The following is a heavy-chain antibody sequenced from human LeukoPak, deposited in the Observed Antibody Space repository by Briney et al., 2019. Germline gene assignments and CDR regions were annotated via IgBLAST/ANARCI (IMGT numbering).Heavy chain of an antibody. J-gene: IGHJ6*02. V-gene: IGHV4-61*02. CDR1: GRSLSIGSYD. CDR3: ARYQDDFGAYYYYGMDV. CDR2: IYTSGST. Sequence: PSQTLSLTCTVSGRSLSIGSYDWGWLRQPAGTGLEWIGRIYTSGSTNYNPSLKSRVTISVDTSKNQFSLKLCSVTAADTAVYYCARYQDDFGAYYYYGMDVWGQGTTVTVSS. D-gene: IGHD3-3*01.